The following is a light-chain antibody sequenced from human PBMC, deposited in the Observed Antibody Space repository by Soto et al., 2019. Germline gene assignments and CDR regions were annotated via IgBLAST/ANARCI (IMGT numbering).Light chain of an antibody. CDR2: DVN. V-gene: IGLV2-14*01. J-gene: IGLJ2*01. CDR3: SSYTSSSAVV. CDR1: SSDVGGYNY. Sequence: QSALTQPASVSGSPGQWITISCTGTSSDVGGYNYVSWYQQHPGKAPKLMIYDVNNRPSGVSNRFSGSKSGNTASLTISGLHAEDAAYYCYSSYTSSSAVVFGGGTKVTVL.